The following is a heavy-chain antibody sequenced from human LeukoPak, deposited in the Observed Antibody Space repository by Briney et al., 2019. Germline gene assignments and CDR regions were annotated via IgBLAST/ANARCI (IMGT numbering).Heavy chain of an antibody. J-gene: IGHJ4*02. CDR1: GGSISSGGYY. CDR2: IYYSGST. V-gene: IGHV4-31*03. D-gene: IGHD6-19*01. Sequence: SETLSLTCTVSGGSISSGGYYWSWIRQHPGKGLEWIGYIYYSGSTYYNPSLKSRVTISVDTSKNQFSLKLSSVTAADTAVYYCARDGAAVAGRGFDYWGQETLVTVSS. CDR3: ARDGAAVAGRGFDY.